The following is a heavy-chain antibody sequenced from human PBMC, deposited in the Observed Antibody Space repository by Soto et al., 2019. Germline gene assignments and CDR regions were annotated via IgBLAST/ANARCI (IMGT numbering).Heavy chain of an antibody. J-gene: IGHJ4*02. CDR3: AKAPNSGTFDY. V-gene: IGHV3-23*01. D-gene: IGHD2-8*01. Sequence: EVQLLESGGGLVQPGGSLRLSCAASGFTFSSYAMIWVRQAPGKGLEWVSAISGSGGGTYYADSVKGRFTISRDNAKNTLYLQMNSLRAEDTAVYYCAKAPNSGTFDYWGQGTMVTVSS. CDR1: GFTFSSYA. CDR2: ISGSGGGT.